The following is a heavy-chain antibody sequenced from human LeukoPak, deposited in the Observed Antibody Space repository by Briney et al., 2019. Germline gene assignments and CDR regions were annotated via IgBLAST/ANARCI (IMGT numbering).Heavy chain of an antibody. CDR1: GGSISSNAYY. V-gene: IGHV4-39*01. Sequence: SEALSLTCTVSGGSISSNAYYWAWIRQPPGKGLEWIGSIYSSVSTYYNPSLKSRVTISVDTSKNQFSLRLSSVTAADTALYYCAYSGSYGHLGYWGQGIPVTVSS. D-gene: IGHD1-26*01. CDR3: AYSGSYGHLGY. J-gene: IGHJ4*02. CDR2: IYSSVST.